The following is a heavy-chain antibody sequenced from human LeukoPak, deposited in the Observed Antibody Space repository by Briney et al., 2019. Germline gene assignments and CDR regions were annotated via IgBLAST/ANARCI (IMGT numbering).Heavy chain of an antibody. CDR2: IYYSGST. D-gene: IGHD3-22*01. Sequence: PSETLSLTCTVSGVSISNYIYYWGWIRQPPGKGLEWIGSIYYSGSTYYNPSLKSRVTISVDTSKNQFSLRLSSVTAADTAVYFCARSPYSYDSSGAFDIWGQGTMVTVSS. CDR3: ARSPYSYDSSGAFDI. CDR1: GVSISNYIYY. V-gene: IGHV4-39*07. J-gene: IGHJ3*02.